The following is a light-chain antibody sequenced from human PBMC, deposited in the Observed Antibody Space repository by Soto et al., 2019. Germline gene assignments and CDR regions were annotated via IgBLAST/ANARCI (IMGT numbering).Light chain of an antibody. CDR1: QSVRSSY. CDR3: QQHGTSPYT. Sequence: EIVLTQSPATLSLSPGERATLSCRASQSVRSSYLAWYQQKPGQAPRLLMSGASSRATGIPGRFSGSGSGTDFILTISRVEPEDFAVYYCQQHGTSPYTFGQGTELRIK. J-gene: IGKJ2*01. V-gene: IGKV3-20*01. CDR2: GAS.